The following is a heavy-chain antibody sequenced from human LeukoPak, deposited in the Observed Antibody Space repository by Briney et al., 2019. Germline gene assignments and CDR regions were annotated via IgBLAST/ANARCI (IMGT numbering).Heavy chain of an antibody. CDR3: ARALLWFGELSVTFDY. V-gene: IGHV4-30-4*01. J-gene: IGHJ4*02. CDR1: GGSISSGDYY. D-gene: IGHD3-10*01. CDR2: IYYSGST. Sequence: SQTLSLTCTVSGGSISSGDYYWSWIRQPPGTGLEWIGYIYYSGSTYYNPSLKSRVTISVDTSKNQFSLKLSSVTAADTAVYYCARALLWFGELSVTFDYWGQGTLVTVSS.